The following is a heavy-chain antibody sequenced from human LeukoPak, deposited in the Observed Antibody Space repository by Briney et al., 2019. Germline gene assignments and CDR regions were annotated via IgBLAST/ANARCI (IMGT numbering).Heavy chain of an antibody. Sequence: GGSLRLSCAASGFTFSNYGMHWVRQAPGKGLEWVAFIRYDGSNKYYADSVKGRFTISRDNSKNTLYLQTNSLRAEDTAVYYCAKDPAFVGDYSNYYYFDYWGQGTLVTVSS. D-gene: IGHD4-11*01. CDR3: AKDPAFVGDYSNYYYFDY. J-gene: IGHJ4*02. CDR1: GFTFSNYG. CDR2: IRYDGSNK. V-gene: IGHV3-30*02.